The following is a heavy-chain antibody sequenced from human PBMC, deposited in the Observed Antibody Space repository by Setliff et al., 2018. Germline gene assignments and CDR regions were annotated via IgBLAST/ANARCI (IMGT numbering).Heavy chain of an antibody. J-gene: IGHJ4*02. D-gene: IGHD3-10*01. CDR1: GYTFTSYA. CDR2: SNAGNGNT. CDR3: AVDGSRTYYFDY. Sequence: ASVKVSCKASGYTFTSYAMHWVRQAPGQRLEWMGWSNAGNGNTKYSQEFQGRVTITRDTSASTAYMELSSLRSEDTAVYYCAVDGSRTYYFDYWGRGTLVTVSS. V-gene: IGHV1-3*02.